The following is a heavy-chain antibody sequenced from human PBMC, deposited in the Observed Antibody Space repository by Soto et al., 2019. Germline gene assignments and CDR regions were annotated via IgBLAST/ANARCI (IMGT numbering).Heavy chain of an antibody. CDR2: ISAYNGNT. V-gene: IGHV1-18*01. CDR3: ARSLWKQLDPDDAFDI. Sequence: GVSVKACCKASGYTNTSNAISWVRQEHEQGLEWMGWISAYNGNTNYAQKLQGRVTMTTDTSTSTAYMELRSLRSDDTAVYYCARSLWKQLDPDDAFDIWGQGTMVTVSS. D-gene: IGHD6-13*01. J-gene: IGHJ3*02. CDR1: GYTNTSNA.